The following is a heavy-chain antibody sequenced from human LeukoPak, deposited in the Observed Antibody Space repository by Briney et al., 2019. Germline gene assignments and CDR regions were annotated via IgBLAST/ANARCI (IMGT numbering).Heavy chain of an antibody. CDR2: IYYSGST. CDR1: GGSISSSSYY. V-gene: IGHV4-39*01. D-gene: IGHD3-10*01. J-gene: IGHJ4*02. CDR3: ARQLVYYGSGSYPLDY. Sequence: SETLSLTCTVSGGSISSSSYYWGWIRQPPGKGLEWIGSIYYSGSTYYNPSLKSRVTISVDTSKHQFSLKLSSVTAADTAVYYCARQLVYYGSGSYPLDYWGQGTLVTVSS.